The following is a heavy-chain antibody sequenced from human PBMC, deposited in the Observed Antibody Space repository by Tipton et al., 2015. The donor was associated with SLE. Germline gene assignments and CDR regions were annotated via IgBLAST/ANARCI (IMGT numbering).Heavy chain of an antibody. Sequence: LRLSCTVSGDSITSGSYYWTWIRQPAGKGLEWIGRIYPFGNTIYNPSLKSRATMSIDASKNQFSLTLNSVTAADTAVYYCARGVVPAYNYWGQGTLVTVSS. CDR3: ARGVVPAYNY. CDR1: GDSITSGSYY. J-gene: IGHJ4*02. D-gene: IGHD2-2*01. CDR2: IYPFGNT. V-gene: IGHV4-61*02.